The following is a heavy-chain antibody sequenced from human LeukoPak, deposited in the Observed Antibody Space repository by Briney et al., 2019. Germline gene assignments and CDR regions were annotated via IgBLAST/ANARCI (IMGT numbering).Heavy chain of an antibody. D-gene: IGHD7-27*01. J-gene: IGHJ4*02. CDR3: ARGANWGSPDY. CDR2: INHSGST. V-gene: IGHV4-34*01. Sequence: SETLSLTCAVYGGSFSGYYWSWIRQPPGKGLEWIGEINHSGSTNYNPSLKSRVTISVDTSKNQFSLKLSSVTAADTAVYYCARGANWGSPDYWGQGTLVTVSS. CDR1: GGSFSGYY.